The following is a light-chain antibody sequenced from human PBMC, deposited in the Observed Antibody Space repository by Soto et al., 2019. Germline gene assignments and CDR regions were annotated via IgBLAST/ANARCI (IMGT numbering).Light chain of an antibody. CDR1: SRDVGGYNF. CDR3: SSYTSSSTLVV. V-gene: IGLV2-14*01. CDR2: DVT. J-gene: IGLJ2*01. Sequence: QSALTQPASVSGSPGQSITISCTGTSRDVGGYNFVSWYQQHPGKAPKLMIYDVTNRPSGVSNRFSASKSGNTASLTISGLQAEDVADYYCSSYTSSSTLVVFGGGTKLTVL.